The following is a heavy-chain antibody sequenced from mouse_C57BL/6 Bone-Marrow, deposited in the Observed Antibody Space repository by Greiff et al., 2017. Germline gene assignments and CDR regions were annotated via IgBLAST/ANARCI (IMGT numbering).Heavy chain of an antibody. J-gene: IGHJ3*01. CDR3: ARSRPFAY. V-gene: IGHV1-85*01. CDR2: IYPRDGST. Sequence: QVQLKESGPELVKPGASVKLSCKASGYTFTSYDINWVKQRPGQGLEWIGWIYPRDGSTKYNEKVKGKATLTVYPSSSTAYMELHSLTSEDSAVYFCARSRPFAYWGQGTLVTVSA. CDR1: GYTFTSYD. D-gene: IGHD1-1*01.